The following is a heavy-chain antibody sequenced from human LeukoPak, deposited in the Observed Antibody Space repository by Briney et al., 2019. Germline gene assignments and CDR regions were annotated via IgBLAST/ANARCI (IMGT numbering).Heavy chain of an antibody. Sequence: ASVKVSCKASGYTFTSYYMHWVRQAPGQGFEWMGIINPSGGSTSYAQKFQGRVTMTRDTSTSTVYMELSSLRSEDTAVYYCATRRDGYNSPFDPWGQGTLVTVSS. CDR1: GYTFTSYY. CDR3: ATRRDGYNSPFDP. V-gene: IGHV1-46*01. D-gene: IGHD5-12*01. J-gene: IGHJ5*02. CDR2: INPSGGST.